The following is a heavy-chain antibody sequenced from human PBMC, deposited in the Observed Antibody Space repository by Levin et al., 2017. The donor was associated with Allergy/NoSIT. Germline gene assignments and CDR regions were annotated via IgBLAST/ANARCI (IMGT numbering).Heavy chain of an antibody. CDR1: GFTFSSYA. J-gene: IGHJ4*02. CDR3: AKDSGGFGVVSYFDY. D-gene: IGHD3-3*01. V-gene: IGHV3-23*01. Sequence: SCAASGFTFSSYAMSWVRQAPGKGLEWVSAISGSGGSTYYADSVKGRFTISRDNSKNTLYLQMNSLRAEDTAVYYCAKDSGGFGVVSYFDYWGQGTLVTVSS. CDR2: ISGSGGST.